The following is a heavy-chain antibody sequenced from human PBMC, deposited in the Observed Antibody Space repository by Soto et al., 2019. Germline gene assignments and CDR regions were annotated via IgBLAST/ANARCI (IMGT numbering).Heavy chain of an antibody. CDR1: GGSISGYY. J-gene: IGHJ6*02. CDR3: AREGAARGYYYYGMDV. CDR2: IYYSGST. D-gene: IGHD3-16*01. V-gene: IGHV4-59*01. Sequence: PSEPLSLTCTVSGGSISGYYWSWIRQPPGKGLEWIGYIYYSGSTNYNPSLKSRVTISVDTSKNQFSLKLSSVTAADTAVYYCAREGAARGYYYYGMDVWGQGTTVTISS.